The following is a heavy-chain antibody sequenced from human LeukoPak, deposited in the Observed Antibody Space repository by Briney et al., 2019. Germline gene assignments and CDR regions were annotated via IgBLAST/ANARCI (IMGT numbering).Heavy chain of an antibody. Sequence: GGSLRLSCAASGFTFSSYSMNWVRQAPGKGLEWVSSISSSSSYIYYADSVKGRFTISRDNSKGILYLQMNSLRAEDTAVYYCAKDILRWAFDYWGQGVLVTVSS. D-gene: IGHD4-23*01. J-gene: IGHJ4*02. CDR3: AKDILRWAFDY. CDR1: GFTFSSYS. CDR2: ISSSSSYI. V-gene: IGHV3-21*04.